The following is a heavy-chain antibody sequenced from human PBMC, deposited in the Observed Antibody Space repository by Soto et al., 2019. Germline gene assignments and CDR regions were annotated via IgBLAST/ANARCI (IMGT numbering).Heavy chain of an antibody. CDR2: ISYSGST. V-gene: IGHV4-59*11. CDR3: ARADPDASVGY. D-gene: IGHD3-16*01. J-gene: IGHJ4*02. CDR1: GGSMSSHY. Sequence: SETLFLTCTVSGGSMSSHYWTWLRQPPGKGLEWIGYISYSGSTYYNPSLKSRVTISADTSRNQFSLKLSSVIAADTAVYYCARADPDASVGYWGQGTLVTVSS.